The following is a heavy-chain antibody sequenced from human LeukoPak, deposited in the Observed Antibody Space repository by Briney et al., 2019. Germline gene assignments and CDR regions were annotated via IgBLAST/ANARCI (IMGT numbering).Heavy chain of an antibody. CDR1: GFRFSGHY. D-gene: IGHD2-15*01. CDR2: ITNSGDFV. V-gene: IGHV3-11*01. Sequence: GGSLRLSCAASGFRFSGHYMSWIRQAPGKGLEWISYITNSGDFVNYADSVKGRFTISRDNAKNSLYLQMNSLRAEDTAVYYCAREAKATPDFWGQGTVVTVSS. CDR3: AREAKATPDF. J-gene: IGHJ4*02.